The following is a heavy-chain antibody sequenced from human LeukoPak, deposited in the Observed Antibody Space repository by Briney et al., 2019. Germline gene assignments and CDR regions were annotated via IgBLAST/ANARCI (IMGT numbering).Heavy chain of an antibody. D-gene: IGHD6-13*01. Sequence: GGSLRLSCAASGFTFSSYGMHWVRQAPGKGLEWVAVIWYDGSNKYYADSVKGRFTISRDNSKNTLYLQMNSLRAEDTAVYYCARDLGIAAAATDYWGQGTLVTVSS. CDR2: IWYDGSNK. V-gene: IGHV3-33*01. CDR1: GFTFSSYG. CDR3: ARDLGIAAAATDY. J-gene: IGHJ4*02.